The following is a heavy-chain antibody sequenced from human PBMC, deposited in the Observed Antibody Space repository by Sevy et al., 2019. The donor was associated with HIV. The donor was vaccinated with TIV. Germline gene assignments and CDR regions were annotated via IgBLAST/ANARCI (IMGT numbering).Heavy chain of an antibody. CDR3: AREGCTKPHDY. CDR2: LSFGCGEI. V-gene: IGHV3-23*01. J-gene: IGHJ4*02. Sequence: GSLRLSCAASGFTFSTYSMSWVRQPPGKWLEWVSTLSFGCGEINYADSVKGRFTISRDNSKSSVYLQMNNLRPEDTAVYYCAREGCTKPHDYWGQGTLVTVSS. D-gene: IGHD2-8*01. CDR1: GFTFSTYS.